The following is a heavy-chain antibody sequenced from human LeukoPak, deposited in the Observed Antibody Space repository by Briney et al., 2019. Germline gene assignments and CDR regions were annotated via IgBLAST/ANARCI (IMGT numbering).Heavy chain of an antibody. CDR2: IKQDGSEK. J-gene: IGHJ4*02. D-gene: IGHD3-10*01. Sequence: PGGSLRLSCAASGFTFSSYWMSWVRQAPGKGLEWVANIKQDGSEKYYVDSVKGRFTISRDNAKNSLYLQMNSLRAEDTAVYYCARAGHTMVRGLVDYWGQGTLVTVSS. CDR1: GFTFSSYW. CDR3: ARAGHTMVRGLVDY. V-gene: IGHV3-7*01.